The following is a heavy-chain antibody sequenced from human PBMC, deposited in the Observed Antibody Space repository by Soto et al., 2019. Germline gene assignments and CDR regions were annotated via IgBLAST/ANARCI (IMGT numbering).Heavy chain of an antibody. CDR2: IYPGDSDT. CDR3: ARHSLGDYYDSSGYLDY. CDR1: GYSFTSYW. J-gene: IGHJ4*02. V-gene: IGHV5-51*01. Sequence: GESLKISCKGSGYSFTSYWIDWVRQMPGKGLEWMGIIYPGDSDTRYSPSFQGQVTISADKSISTAYLQWSSLKASDTAMYYCARHSLGDYYDSSGYLDYWGQGTLVTVSS. D-gene: IGHD3-22*01.